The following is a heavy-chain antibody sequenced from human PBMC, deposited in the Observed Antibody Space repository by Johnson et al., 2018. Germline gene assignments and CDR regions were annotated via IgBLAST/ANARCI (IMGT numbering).Heavy chain of an antibody. D-gene: IGHD1-14*01. CDR2: IIPKFDTA. V-gene: IGHV1-69*01. CDR3: AGGFSYKTD. J-gene: IGHJ1*01. CDR1: GGTFKSYS. Sequence: VQLVESGAEVKKPGSSVKVSCKASGGTFKSYSITWLRQAPGQGFEWMGGIIPKFDTANYAQKFQDRVTITADESTGTAYRELSSLTFEDTAVYYCAGGFSYKTDWGQGTQVTVSS.